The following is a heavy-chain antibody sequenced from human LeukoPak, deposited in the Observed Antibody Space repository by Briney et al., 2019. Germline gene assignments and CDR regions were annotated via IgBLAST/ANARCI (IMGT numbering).Heavy chain of an antibody. V-gene: IGHV4-39*07. D-gene: IGHD3-16*01. J-gene: IGHJ4*02. CDR1: GGSISSSSYY. CDR2: IYYSGST. Sequence: SETLSLTCTVSGGSISSSSYYWGWIRQPPGKGLEWIGSIYYSGSTYYNPSLKSRVTISVDTSKNQFSLKLSSVTAADTAVYYCARRGRLQRGYFDYWGQGTLVTVSS. CDR3: ARRGRLQRGYFDY.